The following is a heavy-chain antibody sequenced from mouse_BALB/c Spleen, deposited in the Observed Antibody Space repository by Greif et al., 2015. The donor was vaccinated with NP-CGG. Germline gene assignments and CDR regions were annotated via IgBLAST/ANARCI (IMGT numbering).Heavy chain of an antibody. D-gene: IGHD2-4*01. Sequence: VQLKQSGAELVKPGASVKLSCTASGFNIKDTYMHWVKQRPEQGLEWIGRIDPANGNTKYDPKFQGKATITADTSSNTAYLQLSSLTSEDTAVYYCARSYDYDWYFDVWGAGTTVTVSS. V-gene: IGHV14-3*02. CDR2: IDPANGNT. CDR3: ARSYDYDWYFDV. J-gene: IGHJ1*01. CDR1: GFNIKDTY.